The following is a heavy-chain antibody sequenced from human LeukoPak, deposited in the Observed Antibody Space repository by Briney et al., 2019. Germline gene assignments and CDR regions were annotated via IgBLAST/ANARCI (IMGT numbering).Heavy chain of an antibody. J-gene: IGHJ4*02. CDR3: GKDHMVGHTTPFDF. D-gene: IGHD1-26*01. CDR2: ISGSGDNT. CDR1: GFTFSSYS. Sequence: GGSLRLSCATSGFTFSSYSMGWVRQAPGKGLEWVSSISGSGDNTYYADSVKGRFTISRDKSKNTLYLQLTSLRAEDTAVYYYGKDHMVGHTTPFDFWGQGTLVTVSS. V-gene: IGHV3-23*01.